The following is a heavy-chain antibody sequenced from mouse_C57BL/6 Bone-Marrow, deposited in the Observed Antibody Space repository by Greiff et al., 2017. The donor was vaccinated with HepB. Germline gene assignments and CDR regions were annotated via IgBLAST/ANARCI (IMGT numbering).Heavy chain of an antibody. J-gene: IGHJ2*01. V-gene: IGHV1-59*01. D-gene: IGHD1-1*02. Sequence: VQLQQSGAELVRPGTSVKLSCKASGYTFTSYWMHWVKQRPGQGLEWIGVIDPSDSYTNYNQKFKGKATLTVDTSSSTAYMQLSSLTSEDSAVYYCAAPLFEKYWGQGTTLTVSS. CDR1: GYTFTSYW. CDR3: AAPLFEKY. CDR2: IDPSDSYT.